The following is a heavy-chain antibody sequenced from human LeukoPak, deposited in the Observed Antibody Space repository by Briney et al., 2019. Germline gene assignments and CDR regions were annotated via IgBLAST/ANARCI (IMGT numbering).Heavy chain of an antibody. Sequence: SETLSLTCTVSGVSISSSSYYWGWIRQPPGKGLEWIGETNHSGSTNYNPSLKSRVTISVDTSKNQFSLKLSSVTAADTAVYYCARGRASSGWLDYWGQGTLVTVSS. J-gene: IGHJ4*02. CDR3: ARGRASSGWLDY. CDR1: GVSISSSSYY. V-gene: IGHV4-39*07. CDR2: TNHSGST. D-gene: IGHD6-19*01.